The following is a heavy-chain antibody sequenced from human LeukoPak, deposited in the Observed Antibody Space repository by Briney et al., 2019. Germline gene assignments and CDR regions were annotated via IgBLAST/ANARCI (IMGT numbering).Heavy chain of an antibody. CDR2: IYYSGST. V-gene: IGHV4-59*01. D-gene: IGHD3-10*01. J-gene: IGHJ4*02. CDR3: ARTTYYYGSGSYYIDY. Sequence: SETLSLTCTVSGGSINSYYWSWIRQPPGKGLEWIGYIYYSGSTNYNPSLKSRVTISVDTSKNQFSLKLSSVTAADTAVYYCARTTYYYGSGSYYIDYWGQGTLVTVSS. CDR1: GGSINSYY.